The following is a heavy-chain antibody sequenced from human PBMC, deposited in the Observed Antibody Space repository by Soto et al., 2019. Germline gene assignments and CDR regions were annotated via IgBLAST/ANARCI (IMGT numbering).Heavy chain of an antibody. CDR1: GFPFRDYA. CDR3: ARAIEYCGSACYYPLDY. CDR2: YSFEGSDV. J-gene: IGHJ4*02. D-gene: IGHD2-21*01. V-gene: IGHV3-30*04. Sequence: VQLVESGGGVVQPGRSLRLSCAASGFPFRDYAMHWVRQAPGKGLEWVAMYSFEGSDVYYADSVKGRFTVSRDNSKNTLYLQMNSLKTEDTAVYYCARAIEYCGSACYYPLDYWGLGTQVTVSS.